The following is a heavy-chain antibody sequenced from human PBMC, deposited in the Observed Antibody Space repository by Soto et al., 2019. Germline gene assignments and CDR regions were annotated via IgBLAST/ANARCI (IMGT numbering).Heavy chain of an antibody. J-gene: IGHJ6*03. Sequence: QVQLVQSGAEVKKPGSSVKVSCKASGGTFSSYTISWVRQAPGQGLEWMGRIIPILGIANYAQKFQGRVTITADKSTSTAYMELSSLRSEDTAVYYCARDGSRDTCYYYYMDVWGKGTTVTVSS. CDR3: ARDGSRDTCYYYYMDV. CDR1: GGTFSSYT. CDR2: IIPILGIA. V-gene: IGHV1-69*08. D-gene: IGHD5-18*01.